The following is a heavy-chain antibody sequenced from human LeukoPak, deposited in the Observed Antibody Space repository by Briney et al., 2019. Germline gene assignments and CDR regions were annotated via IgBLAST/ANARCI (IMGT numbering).Heavy chain of an antibody. CDR1: GFTFDDYA. V-gene: IGHV3-9*01. CDR2: ISWNRGSI. J-gene: IGHJ6*02. Sequence: GRSLRLSCAASGFTFDDYAMHWVRQAPGKGLEWVSGISWNRGSIGYADSVKGRFTLSRDSAKNSLYLQMNSLRAEDTALYYCARGGLYYYYGMDVWGQGTTVTVSS. CDR3: ARGGLYYYYGMDV. D-gene: IGHD3-16*01.